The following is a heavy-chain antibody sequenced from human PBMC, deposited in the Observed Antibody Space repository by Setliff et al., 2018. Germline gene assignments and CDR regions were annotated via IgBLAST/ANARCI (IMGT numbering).Heavy chain of an antibody. D-gene: IGHD1-26*01. J-gene: IGHJ6*03. V-gene: IGHV1-18*01. CDR3: ARGGIYTEGYYYYMDV. CDR2: ISGYNGNT. CDR1: GYTFTTYG. Sequence: VASVKVSCKASGYTFTTYGVAWVRQAPGQGLEWLGWISGYNGNTNYAQRFQGRVTTTIDTSTNTAYMELRSLRSDDTAVYYCARGGIYTEGYYYYMDVWGKGTTVTVSS.